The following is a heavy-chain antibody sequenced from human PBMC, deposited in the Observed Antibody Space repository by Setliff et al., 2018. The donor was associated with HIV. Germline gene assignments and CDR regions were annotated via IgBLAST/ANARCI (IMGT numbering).Heavy chain of an antibody. V-gene: IGHV3-9*01. CDR2: ISWNSGSI. Sequence: TGGSLRLSCAASGFTFDVYVMHWVRQAPGKGLEWVSGISWNSGSIGYADSVKGRFTISRDNAKNSLYLQMNSLRAEDTAVYFCVRDINWAFDYWGQGILVTVSS. D-gene: IGHD1-1*01. CDR3: VRDINWAFDY. CDR1: GFTFDVYV. J-gene: IGHJ4*02.